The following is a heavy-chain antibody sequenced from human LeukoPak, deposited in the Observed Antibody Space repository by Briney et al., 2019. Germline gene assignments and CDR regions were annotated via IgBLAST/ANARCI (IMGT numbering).Heavy chain of an antibody. Sequence: GGSLRLSCAASGCTFDDYAMHWVRQAPGKGLEWVSLISGDGGSTYYADSVKGRFTISRDNSKNSLYLQRNSLRTEDTALYYCAKVILPFTTVTTYFDYWGQGTLVTVSS. D-gene: IGHD4-17*01. CDR3: AKVILPFTTVTTYFDY. CDR1: GCTFDDYA. CDR2: ISGDGGST. J-gene: IGHJ4*02. V-gene: IGHV3-43*02.